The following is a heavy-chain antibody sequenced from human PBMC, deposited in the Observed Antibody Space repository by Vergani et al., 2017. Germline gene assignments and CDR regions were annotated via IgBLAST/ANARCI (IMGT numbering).Heavy chain of an antibody. CDR1: GGSISSSSYY. CDR2: FYYSGST. V-gene: IGHV4-39*01. J-gene: IGHJ3*02. D-gene: IGHD3-10*01. Sequence: QLQLQESGPGLVKPSETLSLTCTVSGGSISSSSYYWGWIRQPPGKGLEWIGSFYYSGSTYYNPSLKSRVTISVDTSKNQFSLKLSSVTAADTAVYYCARLRFWGSRTDGAFDIWGQGTMVTVSS. CDR3: ARLRFWGSRTDGAFDI.